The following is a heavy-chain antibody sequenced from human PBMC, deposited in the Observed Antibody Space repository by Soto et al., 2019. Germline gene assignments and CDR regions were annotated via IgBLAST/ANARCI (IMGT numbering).Heavy chain of an antibody. D-gene: IGHD2-2*01. Sequence: GSLRLSCTASGFTFGDYAMSWFRQAPGKGLEWVGFIRSKAYGGTTEYAASVKGRFTISRDDSKSIAYLQMNSLKTEDTAVYYCTRAGDLGYCSSTSWESLFAYGGQGTLVPVSS. CDR1: GFTFGDYA. CDR2: IRSKAYGGTT. CDR3: TRAGDLGYCSSTSWESLFAY. V-gene: IGHV3-49*03. J-gene: IGHJ4*02.